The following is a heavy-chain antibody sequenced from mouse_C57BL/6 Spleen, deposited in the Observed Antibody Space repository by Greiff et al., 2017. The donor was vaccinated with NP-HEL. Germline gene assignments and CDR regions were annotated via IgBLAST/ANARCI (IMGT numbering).Heavy chain of an antibody. CDR2: IRNKANNHAT. V-gene: IGHV6-6*01. Sequence: EVKVEESGGGLVQPGGSMKLSCAASGFTFSDAWMDWVRQSPEKGLEWVAEIRNKANNHATYYAESVKGRFTISRDDSKSSVYLQMNSLRAEDTGIYYCTPLITTVRHFDVWGTGTTVTVSS. CDR1: GFTFSDAW. CDR3: TPLITTVRHFDV. J-gene: IGHJ1*03. D-gene: IGHD1-1*01.